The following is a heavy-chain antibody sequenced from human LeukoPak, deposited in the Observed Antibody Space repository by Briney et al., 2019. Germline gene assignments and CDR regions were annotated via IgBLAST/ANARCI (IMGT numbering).Heavy chain of an antibody. D-gene: IGHD3-22*01. Sequence: PSETLSLTCTVSGGSISSGSYYWSWIRQPAGKGLEWIGRIYTSGSTNYNPSLKSRVTISVDTSKNQFSLKLSSVTAADTAVYYCARLSISWNDNHMRDYWGQGTLVTVSS. J-gene: IGHJ4*02. V-gene: IGHV4-61*02. CDR1: GGSISSGSYY. CDR2: IYTSGST. CDR3: ARLSISWNDNHMRDY.